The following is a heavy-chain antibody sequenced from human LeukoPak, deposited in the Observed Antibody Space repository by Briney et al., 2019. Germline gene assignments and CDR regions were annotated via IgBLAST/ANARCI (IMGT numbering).Heavy chain of an antibody. CDR2: ICSGGST. Sequence: GGSLRLSCAASGFTVSSNYMSWVRQAPGKGLEWVSVICSGGSTHYADSVKGRFTISRDNSKNTLYLQMNSLRAEDTAVYYCARAIGYDSSGYYPWGQGTLVTVSS. CDR1: GFTVSSNY. J-gene: IGHJ5*02. CDR3: ARAIGYDSSGYYP. V-gene: IGHV3-66*02. D-gene: IGHD3-22*01.